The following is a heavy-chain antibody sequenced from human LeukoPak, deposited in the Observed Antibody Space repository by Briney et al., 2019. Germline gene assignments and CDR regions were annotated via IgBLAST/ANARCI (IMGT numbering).Heavy chain of an antibody. V-gene: IGHV3-21*01. CDR3: ARGFGSSWFYFDY. CDR1: GLTFLTNR. J-gene: IGHJ4*02. CDR2: ISRSSIYI. D-gene: IGHD6-13*01. Sequence: GGPLRLSVAALGLTFLTNRMNGVGQGPGKAREWVASISRSSIYIFYADSVKGRFTISRDNAKHSLYLQMDSLRAEDTAVYYCARGFGSSWFYFDYWGQGTLVTVSS.